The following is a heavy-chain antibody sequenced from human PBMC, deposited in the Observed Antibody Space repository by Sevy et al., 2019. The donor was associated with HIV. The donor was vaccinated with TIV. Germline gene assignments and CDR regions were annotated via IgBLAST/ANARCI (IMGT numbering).Heavy chain of an antibody. D-gene: IGHD1-1*01. V-gene: IGHV4-59*01. CDR2: IYYSGST. CDR3: ARDGYYNWFDP. J-gene: IGHJ5*02. Sequence: SETLSLTCTISGGSISTYYWSWIRQPPVKGLEWIGYIYYSGSTNYNPSLKSRVTISVDTSKNQFSLKLSSVTAADTAVYYCARDGYYNWFDPWGQGTLVTVSS. CDR1: GGSISTYY.